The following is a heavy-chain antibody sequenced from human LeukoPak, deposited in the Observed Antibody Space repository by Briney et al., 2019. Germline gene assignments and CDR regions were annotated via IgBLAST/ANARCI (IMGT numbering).Heavy chain of an antibody. CDR1: GDSISGTTSY. V-gene: IGHV4-39*01. CDR3: ARLKPPLNYNDILRDAFDF. CDR2: IYYGGST. J-gene: IGHJ3*01. D-gene: IGHD3-9*01. Sequence: SESLSLTCNVAGDSISGTTSYWAWLRRPSGRGLEWIGTIYYGGSTSYNPSLKSRVIMSVDTSRDQFSLKMTSVTAADTAIYYCARLKPPLNYNDILRDAFDFWGRGTMVTVSS.